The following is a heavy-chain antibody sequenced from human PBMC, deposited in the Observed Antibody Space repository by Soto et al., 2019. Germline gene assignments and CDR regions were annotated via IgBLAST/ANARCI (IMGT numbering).Heavy chain of an antibody. CDR2: ISNRGDST. Sequence: EVQLLESGGGLIQPGGSLRLSCEVSGFSFSNYVLSWVRQAPGKGLSWGSGISNRGDSTDYADSVRGRFTISRDNSKNILYLQMNSLRAEDTAVYYCVRGLRGYVDYWYFDFWGRGTLVTVSS. CDR1: GFSFSNYV. CDR3: VRGLRGYVDYWYFDF. J-gene: IGHJ2*01. D-gene: IGHD3-10*01. V-gene: IGHV3-23*01.